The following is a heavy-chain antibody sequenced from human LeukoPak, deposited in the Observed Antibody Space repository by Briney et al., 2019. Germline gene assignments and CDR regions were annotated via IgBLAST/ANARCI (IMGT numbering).Heavy chain of an antibody. CDR3: AGITCNGGICYRVDY. D-gene: IGHD2-15*01. CDR2: IHTSGST. V-gene: IGHV4-61*02. J-gene: IGHJ4*02. CDR1: GGSISSGSYY. Sequence: SETLSLTCTVSGGSISSGSYYWSWIRQPAGKGLEWIGRIHTSGSTNYNPSLKSRVTISVDTFMNQFSLRLYSVTAADTAVYYCAGITCNGGICYRVDYWGQGTLVTVSS.